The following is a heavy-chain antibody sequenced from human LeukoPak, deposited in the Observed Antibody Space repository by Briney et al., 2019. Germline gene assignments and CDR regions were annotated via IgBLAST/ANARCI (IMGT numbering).Heavy chain of an antibody. Sequence: GGSLRLSCAASGFIFSNAGIHWVRQAPGRGLEWVAVVSYDESKKHYADSVKGRFTISRDNSKSTLYLQMNSLRAEDTAVYYCARVDNYYGSSPYYSDNYWGQGTLVTVSS. J-gene: IGHJ4*02. D-gene: IGHD3-22*01. CDR2: VSYDESKK. CDR1: GFIFSNAG. CDR3: ARVDNYYGSSPYYSDNY. V-gene: IGHV3-30*03.